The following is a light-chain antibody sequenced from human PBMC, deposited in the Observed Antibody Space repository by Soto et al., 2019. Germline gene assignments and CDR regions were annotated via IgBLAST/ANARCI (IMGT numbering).Light chain of an antibody. Sequence: QSALTQPASVSGSPGQSITISCTGTSSDVGSYNLVSWYQQHPGKAPKLMIYESSKRPSGVSNRFSGSKSGNTASLTISGHQAEDEADYYCCSYAGSVVFGGGTKLTVL. CDR3: CSYAGSVV. CDR1: SSDVGSYNL. V-gene: IGLV2-23*01. CDR2: ESS. J-gene: IGLJ2*01.